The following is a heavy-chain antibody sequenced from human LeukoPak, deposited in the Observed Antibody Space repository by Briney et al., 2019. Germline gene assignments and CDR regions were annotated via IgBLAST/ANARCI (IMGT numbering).Heavy chain of an antibody. CDR2: ISAYNGDT. CDR1: GYTFTSSG. V-gene: IGHV1-18*01. Sequence: VASVKVSCKASGYTFTSSGISWARQAPGQGLEWMGWISAYNGDTNYAQKVQGRVTMTTDTSTSTAYMELRSLRSDDTAVYYCARDYDSTVTTIDNWGQGTLVTVSS. CDR3: ARDYDSTVTTIDN. J-gene: IGHJ4*02. D-gene: IGHD4-17*01.